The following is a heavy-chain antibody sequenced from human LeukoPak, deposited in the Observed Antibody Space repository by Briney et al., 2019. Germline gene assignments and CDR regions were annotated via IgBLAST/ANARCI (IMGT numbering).Heavy chain of an antibody. J-gene: IGHJ4*02. D-gene: IGHD4-17*01. CDR3: AKTSASVTTFWYFDY. Sequence: QPGGSLRLSCSASGFTFSYYAMHWVRQAPGKGLEWVAVISYDGTNKYYPDSVKGRFTISRDNSKNTLYLQLNSLRAEDTAVYYCAKTSASVTTFWYFDYWGQGTLVTVSS. CDR2: ISYDGTNK. V-gene: IGHV3-30-3*02. CDR1: GFTFSYYA.